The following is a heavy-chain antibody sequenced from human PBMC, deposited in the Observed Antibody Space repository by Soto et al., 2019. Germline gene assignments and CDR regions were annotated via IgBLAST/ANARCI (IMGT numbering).Heavy chain of an antibody. CDR1: GGTFSSYA. V-gene: IGHV1-69*12. J-gene: IGHJ4*02. CDR3: ARESRYCSGGSCYCLPGIDY. D-gene: IGHD2-15*01. Sequence: QVQLVQSGAEVKKPGSSMKVSCKASGGTFSSYAISWVRQAPGQGLEWMGGIIPIFGTANYAQKFQGRVTITADESTSTAYMELSSLRSEDTALYYCARESRYCSGGSCYCLPGIDYWGQGTLVTVSS. CDR2: IIPIFGTA.